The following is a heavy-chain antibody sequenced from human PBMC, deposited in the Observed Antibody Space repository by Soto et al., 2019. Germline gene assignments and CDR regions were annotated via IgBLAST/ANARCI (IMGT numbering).Heavy chain of an antibody. CDR2: MNPNSGNT. Sequence: QVQLVQSGAEVKKPGASVKVSCKASGYTFTSYDINWVRQATGQGLEWMGWMNPNSGNTGYAQKFQGRVTMTRNTSISTAYMELSSLRSEDTAVYYCARVRTYGDYVGGYYYYGMDVWGQGTTVTVSS. D-gene: IGHD4-17*01. CDR3: ARVRTYGDYVGGYYYYGMDV. V-gene: IGHV1-8*01. CDR1: GYTFTSYD. J-gene: IGHJ6*02.